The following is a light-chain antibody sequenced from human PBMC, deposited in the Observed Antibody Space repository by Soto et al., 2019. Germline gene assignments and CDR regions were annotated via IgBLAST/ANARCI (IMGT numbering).Light chain of an antibody. CDR3: SSYTSSTLLV. CDR2: DDS. Sequence: QSVLTQPASVSGSPGQSITISCTGTSSDVGGYNYVSWYQQHPGKAPKLMIYDDSNRPSGVSNRFSGSKSGNTASLTISGLQSEDEADYYCSSYTSSTLLVFGTGTKLTVL. V-gene: IGLV2-14*01. CDR1: SSDVGGYNY. J-gene: IGLJ1*01.